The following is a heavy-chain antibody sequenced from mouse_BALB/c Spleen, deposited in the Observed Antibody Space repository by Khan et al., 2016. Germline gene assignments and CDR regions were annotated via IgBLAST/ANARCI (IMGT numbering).Heavy chain of an antibody. D-gene: IGHD2-4*01. CDR1: GFNIKDTY. CDR2: IDPANGNT. J-gene: IGHJ3*01. V-gene: IGHV14-3*02. CDR3: ARSPFDYDVGFAY. Sequence: VQLQQSGAELVKPGASVKLSCTASGFNIKDTYMHWVKQRPEQGLEWIGRIDPANGNTKYDPKFQGKATITADTSSNTAYLQLSSLTSEDTAVXSSARSPFDYDVGFAYWGQGTLVTVSA.